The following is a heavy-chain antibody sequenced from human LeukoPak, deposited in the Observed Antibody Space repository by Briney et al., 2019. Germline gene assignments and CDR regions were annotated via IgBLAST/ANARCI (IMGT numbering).Heavy chain of an antibody. CDR2: IKQDGSEK. V-gene: IGHV3-7*05. Sequence: GGSLRLSCAASGFTFSSYWMSWVRQAPGKGLEWVANIKQDGSEKYYVDSVKGRFTISRDNAKNSLYLQMNSLRAEDTAVYYCARRGEWPAAVSYYYYGMDVWGQGTTVTVSS. CDR3: ARRGEWPAAVSYYYYGMDV. J-gene: IGHJ6*02. D-gene: IGHD2-2*01. CDR1: GFTFSSYW.